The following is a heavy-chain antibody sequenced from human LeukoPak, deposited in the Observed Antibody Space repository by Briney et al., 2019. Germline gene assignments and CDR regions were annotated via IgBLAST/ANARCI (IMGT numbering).Heavy chain of an antibody. Sequence: GSPRLSCAASGLTFSSYAMTWVRQAPGKGLEWVSTISSSGGTTHYADSVKGRFTISRDNSKNTLYLQMNSLRAEDTAVYYCANAPVYSSSWYGFYYWGQGTQVTVSS. CDR3: ANAPVYSSSWYGFYY. D-gene: IGHD6-13*01. CDR1: GLTFSSYA. V-gene: IGHV3-23*01. J-gene: IGHJ4*02. CDR2: ISSSGGTT.